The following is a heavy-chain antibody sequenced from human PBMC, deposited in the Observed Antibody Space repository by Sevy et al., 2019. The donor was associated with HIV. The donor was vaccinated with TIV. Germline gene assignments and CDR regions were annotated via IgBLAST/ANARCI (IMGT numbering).Heavy chain of an antibody. D-gene: IGHD3-22*01. J-gene: IGHJ4*02. V-gene: IGHV3-72*01. Sequence: GGSLRLSCAASGFTFSDHYIDWVRQAPGKGLEWVGRSRNKANSYTTEYAASVKGRFTILRDDSKNSLYLQMNSLKTEDTAVYYCARGYYDSGRLNYFDYWGQGTLVTVSS. CDR2: SRNKANSYTT. CDR3: ARGYYDSGRLNYFDY. CDR1: GFTFSDHY.